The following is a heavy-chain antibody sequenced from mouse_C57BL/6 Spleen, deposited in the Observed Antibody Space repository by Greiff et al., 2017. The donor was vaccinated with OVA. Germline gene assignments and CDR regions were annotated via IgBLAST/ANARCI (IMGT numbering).Heavy chain of an antibody. Sequence: EVQGVESGGGLVKPGGSLKLSCAASGFTFSDYGMHWVRQAPEKGLEWVAYISSGSSPIYYADTVKGRFTISRDNAKNTLFLQMTSLRSEDTAMYYCATPITTVVGFDYWGQGTTLTVSS. CDR1: GFTFSDYG. CDR2: ISSGSSPI. V-gene: IGHV5-17*01. J-gene: IGHJ2*01. CDR3: ATPITTVVGFDY. D-gene: IGHD1-1*01.